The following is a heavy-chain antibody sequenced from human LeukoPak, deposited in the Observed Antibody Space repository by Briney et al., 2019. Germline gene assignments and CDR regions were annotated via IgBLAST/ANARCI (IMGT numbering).Heavy chain of an antibody. CDR1: GYSISSGYY. CDR2: IYHSGNT. Sequence: SETLSLTCTVSGYSISSGYYWGWIRQPPGKGLEGIGSIYHSGNTYYNPSLKSRVTISVDTSKNHFSLKLSSVTAADTAVYYCARSYVLLWFGELLRWFDPWGQGTLVTVSS. V-gene: IGHV4-38-2*02. CDR3: ARSYVLLWFGELLRWFDP. D-gene: IGHD3-10*01. J-gene: IGHJ5*02.